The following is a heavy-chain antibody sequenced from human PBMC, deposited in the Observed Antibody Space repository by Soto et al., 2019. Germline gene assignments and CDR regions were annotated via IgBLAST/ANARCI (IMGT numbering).Heavy chain of an antibody. CDR2: ISGSGGST. D-gene: IGHD3-22*01. Sequence: GGSLRLSCAASGFTFSSYAMSWVRQAPGKGLEWVSAISGSGGSTYYADSVKGRFTISRDNSKNTLYLQMNSLRAEDTAVYYCYGPDSSGYYRESYGMDVWGQGTTVTVSS. V-gene: IGHV3-23*01. CDR1: GFTFSSYA. J-gene: IGHJ6*02. CDR3: YGPDSSGYYRESYGMDV.